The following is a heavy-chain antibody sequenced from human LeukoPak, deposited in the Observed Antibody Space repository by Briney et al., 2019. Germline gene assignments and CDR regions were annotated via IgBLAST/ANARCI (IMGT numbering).Heavy chain of an antibody. Sequence: GGFLRLSCAASGFTFSSYGMHWVRQAPGKGLGWVAFIRYDGSNKYYADSVKGRFTISRDNSKNTLYLQMNSLRAEDTAVYYCARDRGMVRGVKYYYYMDVWGKGTTVTISS. D-gene: IGHD3-10*01. CDR1: GFTFSSYG. V-gene: IGHV3-30*02. J-gene: IGHJ6*03. CDR2: IRYDGSNK. CDR3: ARDRGMVRGVKYYYYMDV.